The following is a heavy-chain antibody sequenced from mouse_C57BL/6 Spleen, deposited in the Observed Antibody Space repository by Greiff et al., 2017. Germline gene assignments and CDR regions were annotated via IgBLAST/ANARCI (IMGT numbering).Heavy chain of an antibody. CDR3: AREGSWYFDY. V-gene: IGHV1-82*01. D-gene: IGHD3-1*01. J-gene: IGHJ2*01. Sequence: QVQLKQSGPELVKPGASVKISCKASGYAFSSSWMNWVKQRPGKGLEWIGRNYPGDGDTNYNGKVKGKATLTADKSSSTAYMQLRRLTSEDSAVYFCAREGSWYFDYWGQCTTLTVSS. CDR2: NYPGDGDT. CDR1: GYAFSSSW.